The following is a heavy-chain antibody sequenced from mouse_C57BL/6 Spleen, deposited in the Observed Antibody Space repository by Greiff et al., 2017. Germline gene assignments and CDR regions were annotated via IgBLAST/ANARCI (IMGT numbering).Heavy chain of an antibody. CDR1: GYTFTSYW. CDR3: ARPHYYGSSYDY. D-gene: IGHD1-1*01. Sequence: QVQLQQPGAELVKPGASVKMSCKASGYTFTSYWITWVKQRPGQGLEWIGDIYPGSGRTNYNEKFKSKATLSVDTSSSTAYMQLSSLTSEDSAVYYGARPHYYGSSYDYWGHGTTLTVSS. V-gene: IGHV1-55*01. J-gene: IGHJ2*01. CDR2: IYPGSGRT.